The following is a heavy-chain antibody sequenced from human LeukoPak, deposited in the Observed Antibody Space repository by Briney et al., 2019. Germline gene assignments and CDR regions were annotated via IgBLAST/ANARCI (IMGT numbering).Heavy chain of an antibody. CDR2: IRSKAYGGTT. D-gene: IGHD3-3*01. CDR1: GFTFGDYA. V-gene: IGHV3-49*04. CDR3: TREYFYDFWSGDAFDI. Sequence: GGSLRLSCTASGFTFGDYAMSWVRQAPGKGLEWVGFIRSKAYGGTTEYAAAVKGRLTISRDNSKSIAYLQMNSLKTEATAVYYCTREYFYDFWSGDAFDIWGQGTMVTVSS. J-gene: IGHJ3*02.